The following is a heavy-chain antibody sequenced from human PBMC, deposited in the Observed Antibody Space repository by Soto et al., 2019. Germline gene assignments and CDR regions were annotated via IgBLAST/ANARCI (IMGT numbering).Heavy chain of an antibody. V-gene: IGHV3-66*01. CDR3: ASLTDITVVRGVPYSYCYYLHV. CDR1: GLTFSSNY. CDR2: IYSGGST. J-gene: IGHJ6*03. D-gene: IGHD3-10*01. Sequence: EVQLLESGGGLVQPGGSLRLSCAASGLTFSSNYMSWVRQAPGKGLEWVSGIYSGGSTYYADAVKGSFTISRDNYKKMQYLHLNSHGAEDTAVYVCASLTDITVVRGVPYSYCYYLHVWGKGTTVTVFS.